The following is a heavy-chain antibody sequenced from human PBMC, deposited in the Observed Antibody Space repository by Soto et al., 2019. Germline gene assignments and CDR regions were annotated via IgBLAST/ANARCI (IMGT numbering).Heavy chain of an antibody. Sequence: QVQLQESGPGLVKPSETLSLTCTVSGGSISSYYWSWIRQPPGKGLEWIGYIYYSGSTNYNPSLKSRVTISVDTSNNQFSLRLSSVTAADTAVYYCARHAMYYYASSGYYTGAYYFDYWGQGTLVTVSS. CDR1: GGSISSYY. D-gene: IGHD3-22*01. CDR2: IYYSGST. V-gene: IGHV4-59*08. J-gene: IGHJ4*02. CDR3: ARHAMYYYASSGYYTGAYYFDY.